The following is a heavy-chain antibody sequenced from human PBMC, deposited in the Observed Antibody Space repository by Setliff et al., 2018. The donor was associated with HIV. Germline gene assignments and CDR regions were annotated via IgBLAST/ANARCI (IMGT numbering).Heavy chain of an antibody. Sequence: ASVKVSCKASGYTFTSYAMHWVRQAPGQRLEWMGWMNPNSGNTGYAQKFQGRVTMTRNTSISTAYMELNSLRAEDTAVYYCARSRGIAVARYGYYFDYWGQGTLVTVSS. CDR3: ARSRGIAVARYGYYFDY. J-gene: IGHJ4*02. CDR1: GYTFTSYA. V-gene: IGHV1-8*02. CDR2: MNPNSGNT. D-gene: IGHD6-13*01.